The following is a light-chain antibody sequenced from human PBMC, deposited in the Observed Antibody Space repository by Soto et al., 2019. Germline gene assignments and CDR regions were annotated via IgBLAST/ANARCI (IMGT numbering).Light chain of an antibody. Sequence: DILMTQSTDSLAVSLGERATINCKSSQSFLYSSNNKNYLAWYQQKPGQPPKLLIYWASTRESGVPDRFSGSGSGTDFTLTISSLQAEDVAVYYCQQYYSTPLTFGGGTKVDIK. J-gene: IGKJ4*01. CDR1: QSFLYSSNNKNY. CDR3: QQYYSTPLT. V-gene: IGKV4-1*01. CDR2: WAS.